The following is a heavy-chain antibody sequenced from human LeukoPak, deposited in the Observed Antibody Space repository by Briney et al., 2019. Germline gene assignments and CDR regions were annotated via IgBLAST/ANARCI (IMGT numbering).Heavy chain of an antibody. CDR1: GFTFSSYG. J-gene: IGHJ4*02. CDR2: IWYDGSNK. D-gene: IGHD6-13*01. CDR3: VRDNPRQQGFAY. V-gene: IGHV3-33*01. Sequence: GGSLRLSCAASGFTFSSYGMHWVRQAPGKGLEWVAVIWYDGSNKYYADSVKGRFTISRDNSKNTLYLQMNSLRAEDTAVYYCVRDNPRQQGFAYWGQGTLVTVSS.